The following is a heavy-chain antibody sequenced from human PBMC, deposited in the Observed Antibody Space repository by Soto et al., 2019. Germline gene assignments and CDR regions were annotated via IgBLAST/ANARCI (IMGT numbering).Heavy chain of an antibody. CDR1: GGSISSGGYY. D-gene: IGHD2-21*02. CDR2: IYYSGST. J-gene: IGHJ4*02. V-gene: IGHV4-31*03. Sequence: SETLSLTCTVSGGSISSGGYYWSWIRQHPGKGLEWIGYIYYSGSTYYNPSLKSRVTISVDTSKNQFSLKLSSVTAADTAVYYCARLTVVTATIDYWGQGTLVTVSS. CDR3: ARLTVVTATIDY.